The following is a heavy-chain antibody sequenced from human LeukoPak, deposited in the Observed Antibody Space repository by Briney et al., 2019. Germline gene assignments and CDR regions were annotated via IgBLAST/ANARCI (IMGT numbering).Heavy chain of an antibody. CDR3: AREFRGGGDPFDY. CDR2: ISSRSSSI. Sequence: PGGSLGLSCVAFEFTFSTYSMNWVRQAPGKGLEWVSSISSRSSSIYYADSVKGRFTISRDNAKNSLYLQMNSLRAEDTALYYCAREFRGGGDPFDYWGQGTRVTVSS. CDR1: EFTFSTYS. V-gene: IGHV3-21*01. D-gene: IGHD2-21*01. J-gene: IGHJ4*02.